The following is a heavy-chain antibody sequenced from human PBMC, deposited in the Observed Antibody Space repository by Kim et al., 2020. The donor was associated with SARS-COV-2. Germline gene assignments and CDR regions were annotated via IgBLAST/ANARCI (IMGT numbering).Heavy chain of an antibody. CDR2: INAGNGNT. CDR3: ARDQGIYCSSTSCRYGMDV. CDR1: GYTFTSYA. Sequence: ASVKVSCKASGYTFTSYAMHWVRQAPGQRLEWMGWINAGNGNTKYSQKFQGRVTITRDISASTAYMELSSLRSEDTAVYYCARDQGIYCSSTSCRYGMDVWGQGTTVTVSS. J-gene: IGHJ6*02. V-gene: IGHV1-3*01. D-gene: IGHD2-2*01.